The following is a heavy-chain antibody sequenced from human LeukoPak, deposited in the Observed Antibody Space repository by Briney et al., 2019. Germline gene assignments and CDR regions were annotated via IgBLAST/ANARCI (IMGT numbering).Heavy chain of an antibody. V-gene: IGHV3-11*01. D-gene: IGHD3-10*01. CDR3: ARGFGELYYFDY. Sequence: GGSLRLSCAASGFSFSDYYMSWIRQAPGKGLEWVSYISGGGSTTYYADSVKGRFTISRDNAENSLYLQMNSLRAEDTAVYYCARGFGELYYFDYWGQGTLVTVSS. J-gene: IGHJ4*02. CDR2: ISGGGSTT. CDR1: GFSFSDYY.